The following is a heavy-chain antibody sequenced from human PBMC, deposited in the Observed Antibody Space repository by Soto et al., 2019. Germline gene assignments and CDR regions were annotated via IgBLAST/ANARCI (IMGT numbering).Heavy chain of an antibody. CDR2: IDPSAGST. J-gene: IGHJ4*02. D-gene: IGHD1-1*01. CDR1: GYTLTSFY. V-gene: IGHV1-46*01. CDR3: ARSPRPTGTTLYYLDS. Sequence: GASVKVSCKASGYTLTSFYMHWMRQAPGQGLEWMGVIDPSAGSTTYAQKFKGRVRMTRDTFTSTVFMELSSLRSEDTAVYYCARSPRPTGTTLYYLDSWGQRTLVTVSS.